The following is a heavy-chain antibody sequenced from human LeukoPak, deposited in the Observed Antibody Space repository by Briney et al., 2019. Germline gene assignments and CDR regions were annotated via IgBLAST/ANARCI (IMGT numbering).Heavy chain of an antibody. CDR3: TRAQAFDY. CDR2: MYIDGNT. Sequence: GGSLRLSCAASGFTVSSNYMSWVRQAPGKGLEWVSVMYIDGNTHYAESVKGRFTNSRDNSKNTLFLQLSSLRAEDTAVYYCTRAQAFDYWGQGTLVTVSS. CDR1: GFTVSSNY. V-gene: IGHV3-66*01. J-gene: IGHJ4*02.